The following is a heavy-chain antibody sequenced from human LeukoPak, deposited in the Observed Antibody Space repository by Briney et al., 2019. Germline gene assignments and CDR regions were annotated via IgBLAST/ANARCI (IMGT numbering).Heavy chain of an antibody. CDR2: MNPNSGNT. CDR1: GYTFTSYD. CDR3: AGMTTDDAFDF. D-gene: IGHD1-14*01. Sequence: GASVTVSCKASGYTFTSYDINWVRQAAGQGLEWMGWMNPNSGNTAYAQKFQGRVTMTKNTTISTDYMELSSLRYEDTAVYYCAGMTTDDAFDFWGRGTIVTVSS. J-gene: IGHJ3*01. V-gene: IGHV1-8*01.